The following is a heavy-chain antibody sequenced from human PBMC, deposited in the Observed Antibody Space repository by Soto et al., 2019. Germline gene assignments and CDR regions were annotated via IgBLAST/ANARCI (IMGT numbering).Heavy chain of an antibody. CDR1: GYTFTSYG. V-gene: IGHV1-18*01. CDR2: ISAYKGNT. D-gene: IGHD3-9*01. Sequence: ASVKVSCMASGYTFTSYGISWVRQAPGQGLEWMGWISAYKGNTNYAQKFQGRVTMTTDTSTSTAHMELRSLRSDDTAVYYCARAPVFYDILTGYQGTTTWFDPWGQGTLVTSPQ. CDR3: ARAPVFYDILTGYQGTTTWFDP. J-gene: IGHJ5*02.